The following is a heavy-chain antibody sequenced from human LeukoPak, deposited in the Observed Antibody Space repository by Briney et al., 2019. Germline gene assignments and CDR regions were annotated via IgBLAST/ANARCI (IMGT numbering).Heavy chain of an antibody. CDR1: GYTFTGYY. CDR2: INPNSGGT. D-gene: IGHD6-13*01. J-gene: IGHJ5*02. Sequence: ASVKVSCKASGYTFTGYYMHWVRQAPGQGLEWMGWINPNSGGTNYAQKFQGRVTMTRDTSISTAYMELSRLRSDDTAVYYCARAKYSSSVNWFDPWGQGTLVTVSS. V-gene: IGHV1-2*02. CDR3: ARAKYSSSVNWFDP.